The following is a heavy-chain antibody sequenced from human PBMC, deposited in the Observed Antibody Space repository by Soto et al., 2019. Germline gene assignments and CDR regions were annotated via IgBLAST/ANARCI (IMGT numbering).Heavy chain of an antibody. D-gene: IGHD1-1*01. J-gene: IGHJ5*02. CDR2: ISYSGST. CDR1: GGSISSYY. V-gene: IGHV4-59*01. CDR3: ARGVLERLHWFDP. Sequence: QVQLQESGPGLVKPSETLSLTCTVSGGSISSYYWSWIRQPPGKGLEWIGYISYSGSTKYNPSLKSRVTISVDTSKNHFSLKLSSVTAADTAVYYCARGVLERLHWFDPWGQGTLVTVSS.